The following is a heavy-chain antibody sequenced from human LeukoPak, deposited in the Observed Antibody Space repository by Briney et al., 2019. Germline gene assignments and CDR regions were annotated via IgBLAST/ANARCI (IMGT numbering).Heavy chain of an antibody. CDR3: AIAYESGSFYSAFAY. CDR2: ISGDSDNR. CDR1: GFNVAAYA. J-gene: IGHJ4*02. V-gene: IGHV3-43*02. D-gene: IGHD3-10*01. Sequence: PGGSLRLSCTASGFNVAAYAMYWVRQLPGKSLEWVSLISGDSDNRYSAASVKGRFTISRDNSKDSLYLQMNSLTAEDTALYYCAIAYESGSFYSAFAYWGQGALVTVSS.